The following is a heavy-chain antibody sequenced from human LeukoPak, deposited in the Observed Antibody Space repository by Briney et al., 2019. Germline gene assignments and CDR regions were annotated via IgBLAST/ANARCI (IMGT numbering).Heavy chain of an antibody. CDR2: IIPICGTA. D-gene: IGHD3-22*01. J-gene: IGHJ4*02. CDR1: GGTFSSYA. CDR3: ASSLTYYYDSSGYSY. Sequence: SVKVSCKASGGTFSSYATSWVRQTPGQGLEWMGRIIPICGTANYAQKYQGRVTITTDESTSTAYMELSSLRSEDTAVYYCASSLTYYYDSSGYSYWGQGTLVSVSS. V-gene: IGHV1-69*05.